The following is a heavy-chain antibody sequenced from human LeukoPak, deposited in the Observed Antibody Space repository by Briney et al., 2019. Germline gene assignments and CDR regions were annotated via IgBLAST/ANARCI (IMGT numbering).Heavy chain of an antibody. D-gene: IGHD3-10*01. V-gene: IGHV4-4*07. CDR2: IYISGST. CDR3: ARAPALWFGTWTFDY. J-gene: IGHJ4*02. Sequence: KPSENLSLTCTVSGGSISTYYWSWIRQPAGKGLEWIGRIYISGSTNYNPSLKSRVTMSVDTSKDQFSLKLSSVTAADTAVYYCARAPALWFGTWTFDYWGQGTLVTVSS. CDR1: GGSISTYY.